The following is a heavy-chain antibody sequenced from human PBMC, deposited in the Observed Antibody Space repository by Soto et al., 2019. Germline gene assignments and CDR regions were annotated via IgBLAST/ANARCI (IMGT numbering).Heavy chain of an antibody. CDR2: INPNSGGT. Sequence: ASVKVSCKASGYTFTGYYMHWVRQAPGQGLECMGWINPNSGGTNYAQKFQGWVAMTRXTXXSXXXMXLXRLRSDXTAVYYCARVMDYYYGMDVWGQGTTVTVSS. D-gene: IGHD2-8*01. CDR3: ARVMDYYYGMDV. V-gene: IGHV1-2*04. J-gene: IGHJ6*02. CDR1: GYTFTGYY.